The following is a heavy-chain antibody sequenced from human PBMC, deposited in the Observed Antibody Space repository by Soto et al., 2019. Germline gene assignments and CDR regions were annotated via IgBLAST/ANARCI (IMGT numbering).Heavy chain of an antibody. D-gene: IGHD1-1*01. CDR2: ISSTTNYI. CDR1: GFTFTRYS. V-gene: IGHV3-21*01. Sequence: LTLSCAASGFTFTRYSMNYVRHAQGMRLERFSSISSTTNYIYYAESMNGRFTVSRDNAKNAVYLEINSLSANDTSMYYCARESDELNSNLGYGRQGSLVGVAS. CDR3: ARESDELNSNLGY. J-gene: IGHJ4*02.